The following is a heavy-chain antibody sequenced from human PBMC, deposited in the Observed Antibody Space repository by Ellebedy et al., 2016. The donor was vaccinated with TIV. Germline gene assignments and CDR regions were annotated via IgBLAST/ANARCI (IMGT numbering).Heavy chain of an antibody. CDR1: GYSINNGHY. J-gene: IGHJ3*02. Sequence: SETLSLTXTVSGYSINNGHYWGWIRQAPGKGLEYNGNIYHTGSTYYNPSLKSRATIAVDTSKNQFSLELSSVTAADTAVYYCATYGGNSEYGFDIWGQGTMVTVSS. CDR2: IYHTGST. D-gene: IGHD4-23*01. V-gene: IGHV4-38-2*02. CDR3: ATYGGNSEYGFDI.